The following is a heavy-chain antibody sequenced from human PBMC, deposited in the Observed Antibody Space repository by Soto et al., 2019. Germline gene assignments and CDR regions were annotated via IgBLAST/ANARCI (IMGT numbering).Heavy chain of an antibody. CDR2: IYHSGST. J-gene: IGHJ3*02. CDR3: ARGLYYDSSGYSDAFDI. CDR1: GGSISSSNW. V-gene: IGHV4-4*02. D-gene: IGHD3-22*01. Sequence: QVQLQESGPGLVKPSGTLSLTCAVSGGSISSSNWWSWVRQPPGKGLGGIGEIYHSGSTNYNPSLKSRVTISVDKSKNQFSLKLSSVTAADTAVYYCARGLYYDSSGYSDAFDIWGQGTMVTVSS.